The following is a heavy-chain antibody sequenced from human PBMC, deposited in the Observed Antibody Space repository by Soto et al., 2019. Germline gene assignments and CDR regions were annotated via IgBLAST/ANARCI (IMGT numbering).Heavy chain of an antibody. CDR3: ARGLGVLRVFAIDI. Sequence: SGPTLLNPTQTLTLTCTLSGISLSTSGVGLGWIRQTPGKALEWLALVYWNDDKHYIPSLKSTLTLTKDTSKNQASLTMNTIEPVDRAAFFCARGLGVLRVFAIDIWGQGTVVNV. CDR1: GISLSTSGVG. J-gene: IGHJ3*02. CDR2: VYWNDDK. V-gene: IGHV2-5*01. D-gene: IGHD3-10*01.